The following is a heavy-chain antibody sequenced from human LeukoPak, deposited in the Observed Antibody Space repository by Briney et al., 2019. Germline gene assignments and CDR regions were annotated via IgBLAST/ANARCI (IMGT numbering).Heavy chain of an antibody. Sequence: SETLSLTCTVSGGSISGSSYYWGWIRQPPGKGLEWIGSIYYSGSTYYNPSLKSRVTISVDTSKNQFSLKLSSVTAADTAVYYCAGDVEEATGTTVLRTIDYWGQGTLVTVSS. V-gene: IGHV4-39*07. D-gene: IGHD1-1*01. CDR3: AGDVEEATGTTVLRTIDY. CDR1: GGSISGSSYY. CDR2: IYYSGST. J-gene: IGHJ4*02.